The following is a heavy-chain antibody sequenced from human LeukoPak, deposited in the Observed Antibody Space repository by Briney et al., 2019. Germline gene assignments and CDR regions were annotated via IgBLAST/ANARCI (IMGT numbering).Heavy chain of an antibody. D-gene: IGHD5-18*01. J-gene: IGHJ4*02. CDR2: ISSSGSTI. CDR1: GFTFSDYY. V-gene: IGHV3-11*01. Sequence: PGGSLRLSCAASGFTFSDYYMSWIRQAPGKGLEWVSYISSSGSTIYYADSVKGRFTISRDNAKNSLYLQMNSLRAEDSAVYYCARVRASHTAMVWDSWGQGTLVTVSS. CDR3: ARVRASHTAMVWDS.